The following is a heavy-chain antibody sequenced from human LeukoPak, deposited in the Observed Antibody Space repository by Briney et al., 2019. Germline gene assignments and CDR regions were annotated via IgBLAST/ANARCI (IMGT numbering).Heavy chain of an antibody. D-gene: IGHD3-22*01. V-gene: IGHV3-30*02. CDR2: IRYDGSNK. J-gene: IGHJ6*02. CDR3: AKDRVGTMIVEALDV. CDR1: GFTFSSYG. Sequence: PGGSLRLSCAASGFTFSSYGMHWVRQAPGKGLEWVAFIRYDGSNKYYADSVKGRFTISRDNSKNTLYLQMNSLRAEDTAVYYCAKDRVGTMIVEALDVWGQGTTVTVSS.